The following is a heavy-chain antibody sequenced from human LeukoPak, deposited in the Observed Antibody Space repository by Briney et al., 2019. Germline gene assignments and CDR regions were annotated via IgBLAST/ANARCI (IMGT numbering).Heavy chain of an antibody. CDR3: ARGDYGDFRVFYTLFDY. CDR1: GYSFTSYW. Sequence: GESLKISCKGSGYSFTSYWIGWVRQMPGKGLEWMGIIYPGDSDTRYSPSFQGQVTISADKSISTAYLQWSSLKASDTAMYYCARGDYGDFRVFYTLFDYWGQETLVTVSS. J-gene: IGHJ4*02. D-gene: IGHD4-17*01. CDR2: IYPGDSDT. V-gene: IGHV5-51*01.